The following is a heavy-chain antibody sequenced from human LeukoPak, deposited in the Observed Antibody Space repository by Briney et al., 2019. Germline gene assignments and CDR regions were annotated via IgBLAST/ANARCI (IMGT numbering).Heavy chain of an antibody. D-gene: IGHD6-13*01. CDR2: MSYDGSNK. CDR1: GFTFSSYA. V-gene: IGHV3-30-3*01. Sequence: GGSLRLSCAAPGFTFSSYAMHWVRQAPGKGLEWVAVMSYDGSNKYYADSVKGRFTISRDNSKNTLYLQMNSLRAEDTAVYYCARDFSPGYSSSWTDRYDYWGQGTLVTVSS. J-gene: IGHJ4*02. CDR3: ARDFSPGYSSSWTDRYDY.